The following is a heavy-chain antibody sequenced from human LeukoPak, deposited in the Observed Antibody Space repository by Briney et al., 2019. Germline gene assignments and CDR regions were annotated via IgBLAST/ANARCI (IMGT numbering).Heavy chain of an antibody. J-gene: IGHJ4*02. CDR2: INLDGSDK. V-gene: IGHV3-7*01. CDR1: GFTFNNYW. CDR3: ARDTRYFDY. Sequence: PGGSLRLSCAASGFTFNNYWMTWVRQAPGKGLKWVGNINLDGSDKYYGDSVKGRFTISRDNAKNSLYLQMNSLRAEDTAVYYCARDTRYFDYWGQGNMVTVSS.